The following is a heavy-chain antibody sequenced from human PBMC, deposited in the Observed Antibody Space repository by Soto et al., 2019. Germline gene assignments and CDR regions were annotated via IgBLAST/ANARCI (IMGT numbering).Heavy chain of an antibody. CDR2: MFYTGGT. D-gene: IGHD3-10*01. V-gene: IGHV4-31*03. CDR1: GGSISSADHF. Sequence: QVQLQESGPGLVKPSQTLSLTCNVSGGSISSADHFWSWVRQHPSRGLEWIGYMFYTGGTYINPSFPSRATISVATSKDQFSLRLTSVTAADTAVYYCAREWGASVSNNGMDVWGQGTTVTVSS. CDR3: AREWGASVSNNGMDV. J-gene: IGHJ6*02.